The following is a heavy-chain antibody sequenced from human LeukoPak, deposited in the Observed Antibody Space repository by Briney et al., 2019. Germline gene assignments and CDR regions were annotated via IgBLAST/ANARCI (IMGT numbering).Heavy chain of an antibody. CDR3: ARDPPSRGTRYFDY. Sequence: GTSLRLSCAASGFTFSSYAMHWVRQAPGKGLEWVAAISYDGSNRYYADSVKGRFTISRDNAKNSLYLQMDSLRVEDTAVYYCARDPPSRGTRYFDYWGQGILVTVSS. J-gene: IGHJ4*02. CDR1: GFTFSSYA. V-gene: IGHV3-30*04. CDR2: ISYDGSNR. D-gene: IGHD3-16*01.